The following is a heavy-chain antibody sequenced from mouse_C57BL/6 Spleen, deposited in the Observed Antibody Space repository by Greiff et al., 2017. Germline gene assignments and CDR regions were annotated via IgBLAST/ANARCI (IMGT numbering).Heavy chain of an antibody. CDR2: ISSGSSTI. D-gene: IGHD2-14*01. CDR1: GFTFSDYG. Sequence: EVMLVESGGGLVKPGGSLKLSCAASGFTFSDYGMHWVRQAPEKGLEWVAYISSGSSTIYYADTVKGRFTISRDNAKNTLFLQMTRLRSEDTAMYYCARKVSGDWYFEVWGTGTTVTVSS. CDR3: ARKVSGDWYFEV. V-gene: IGHV5-17*01. J-gene: IGHJ1*03.